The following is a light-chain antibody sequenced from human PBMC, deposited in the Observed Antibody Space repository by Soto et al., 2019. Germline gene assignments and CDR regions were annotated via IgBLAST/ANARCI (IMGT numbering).Light chain of an antibody. Sequence: QSVLTQPASVSGSPGQSITISCTGTSSDVGSYNLVSRYQQHPGKAPKLMIYEVSKRPSGVSNRFSGSKSGNTASLTISGLQAEDEADYYCCSYAGSSPHWVFGGGTKLTVL. V-gene: IGLV2-23*02. CDR2: EVS. J-gene: IGLJ3*02. CDR1: SSDVGSYNL. CDR3: CSYAGSSPHWV.